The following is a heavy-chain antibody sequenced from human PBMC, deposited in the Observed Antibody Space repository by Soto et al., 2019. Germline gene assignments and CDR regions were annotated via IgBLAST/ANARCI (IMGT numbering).Heavy chain of an antibody. J-gene: IGHJ6*03. D-gene: IGHD2-15*01. CDR1: GFTVSSKY. Sequence: GGSLRLSCAASGFTVSSKYMSWVRQAPGKGLEWVSLIQSGGPTYYADSVKGRFTISRDTSENTVHLQMDSLRAEDTAVYYCPRDDVLGDGGRCYGVPLDVWGKGITVNVS. CDR3: PRDDVLGDGGRCYGVPLDV. V-gene: IGHV3-66*01. CDR2: IQSGGPT.